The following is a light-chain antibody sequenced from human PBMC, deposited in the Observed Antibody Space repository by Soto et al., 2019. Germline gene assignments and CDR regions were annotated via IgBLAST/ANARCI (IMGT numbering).Light chain of an antibody. Sequence: TQSPSSLSASVGDRVTITCRASQSISSYLNWYQQKPGKAPKLLIYAASSLQSGVPSRFSGSGSGTDFTLTISSLQPEDFATYYCQQSYSTTRTFGQGTKVDIK. CDR1: QSISSY. V-gene: IGKV1-39*01. CDR3: QQSYSTTRT. CDR2: AAS. J-gene: IGKJ1*01.